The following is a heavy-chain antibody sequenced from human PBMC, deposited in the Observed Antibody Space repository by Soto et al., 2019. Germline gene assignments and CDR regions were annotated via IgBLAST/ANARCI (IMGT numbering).Heavy chain of an antibody. J-gene: IGHJ3*02. CDR2: IYYSGST. CDR3: ARDGVWGYSYGDHDAFDI. CDR1: GGSISSYY. V-gene: IGHV4-59*01. Sequence: SETLSLTCTVSGGSISSYYWSWIRQPPGKGLEWIGYIYYSGSTNYNPSLKSRVPISVDTSKNQFSLKLSSVTAADTAVYYCARDGVWGYSYGDHDAFDIWGQGTMVTVSS. D-gene: IGHD5-18*01.